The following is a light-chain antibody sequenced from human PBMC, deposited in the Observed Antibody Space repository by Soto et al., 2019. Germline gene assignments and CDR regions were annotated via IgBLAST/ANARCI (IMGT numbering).Light chain of an antibody. V-gene: IGKV3-11*01. CDR3: QQRSNWHPFT. CDR1: QSVSSY. Sequence: EIVLTQSPATLSLSPWERATLSCRASQSVSSYLAWYQQKPGQAPRLLLYDASNRATGIPARFSGSGSGTDFTPTISSLEPPDFAVYYCQQRSNWHPFTFGGGTKVDIK. CDR2: DAS. J-gene: IGKJ4*01.